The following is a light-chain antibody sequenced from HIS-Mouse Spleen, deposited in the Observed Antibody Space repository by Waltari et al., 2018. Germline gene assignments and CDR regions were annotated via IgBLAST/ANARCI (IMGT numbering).Light chain of an antibody. CDR1: ALPKKY. V-gene: IGLV3-10*01. CDR3: YSTDSSGNHRV. CDR2: EDI. J-gene: IGLJ2*01. Sequence: SYELTQPPSVSVSPGQTARITCSGDALPKKYAYWYQQKSGQAPVLVIYEDIKRPSGIPGRFSGSSSGKMATLTISGAQVEDEADYYCYSTDSSGNHRVFGGGTKLTVL.